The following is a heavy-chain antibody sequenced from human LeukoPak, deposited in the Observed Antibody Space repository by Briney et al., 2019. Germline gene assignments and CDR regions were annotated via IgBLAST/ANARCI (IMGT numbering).Heavy chain of an antibody. CDR2: IKSKGDGGTI. Sequence: GGSLRLSCAASGFTFNNAWMNWVRQAPGKGLEWVGRIKSKGDGGTIDYAAPVKGRVTISRDDSKNTVYLQMNSLKTEDTAVYYCTTDLSATGTPFDYWGQGTLVTVSS. J-gene: IGHJ4*02. CDR3: TTDLSATGTPFDY. D-gene: IGHD1-1*01. CDR1: GFTFNNAW. V-gene: IGHV3-15*01.